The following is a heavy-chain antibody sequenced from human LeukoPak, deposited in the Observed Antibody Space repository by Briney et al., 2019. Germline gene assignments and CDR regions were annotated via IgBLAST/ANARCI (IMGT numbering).Heavy chain of an antibody. CDR3: VGGLVPSNFDY. CDR2: IIPIFGTA. Sequence: GASVKVSCKASGGTFSSYAISWVRQAPGQGLEWMGGIIPIFGTANYGQKFQGRVTITADESTSTAYMELSSLRSEDTAVYYCVGGLVPSNFDYWGQGTLVTVSS. V-gene: IGHV1-69*13. CDR1: GGTFSSYA. D-gene: IGHD2-2*01. J-gene: IGHJ4*02.